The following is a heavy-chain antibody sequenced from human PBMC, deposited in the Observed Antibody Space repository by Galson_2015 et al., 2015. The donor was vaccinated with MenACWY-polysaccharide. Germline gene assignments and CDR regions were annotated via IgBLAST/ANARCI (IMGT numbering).Heavy chain of an antibody. CDR2: LSYSGRA. J-gene: IGHJ5*02. V-gene: IGHV4-61*01. CDR3: AREPTFGDGSFGCFDP. CDR1: GDSATSPTYY. Sequence: SETLSLTCTVSGDSATSPTYYWSWLRQSPGKGLEWIGYLSYSGRANENPSLRSRVAISIDTSKNQFSLRLTSVTAADTAMYYCAREPTFGDGSFGCFDPWGQGTLVTVSS. D-gene: IGHD1-26*01.